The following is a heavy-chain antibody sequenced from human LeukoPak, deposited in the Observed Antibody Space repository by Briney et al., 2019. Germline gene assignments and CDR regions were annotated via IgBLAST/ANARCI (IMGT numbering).Heavy chain of an antibody. CDR1: GFTFSSYA. CDR3: AREVAVAGLLSYYHYYMDV. V-gene: IGHV3-30*01. CDR2: ISYDGSNK. J-gene: IGHJ6*03. D-gene: IGHD6-19*01. Sequence: GRSLRLSCAASGFTFSSYAMYWVRQGPDKGLEWGAVISYDGSNKYYADSVKGRINISRDNSKKTMYLQMNSLRAEDTAVYYCAREVAVAGLLSYYHYYMDVWGKGTTVTVSS.